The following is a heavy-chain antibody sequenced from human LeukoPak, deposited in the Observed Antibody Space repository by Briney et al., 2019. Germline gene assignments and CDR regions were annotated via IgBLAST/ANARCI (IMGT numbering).Heavy chain of an antibody. D-gene: IGHD3-3*01. Sequence: GGSLRLSCAASGFTFSSYSMNWVRQAPGKGLEWVSYISSSSSTIYYADSVKGRFTISRDNAKNSLYLQMNSLRAEDTAVYYCAREFHLEWLLYYYYYMDVWGKGTTVTVSS. V-gene: IGHV3-48*01. CDR3: AREFHLEWLLYYYYYMDV. CDR1: GFTFSSYS. J-gene: IGHJ6*03. CDR2: ISSSSSTI.